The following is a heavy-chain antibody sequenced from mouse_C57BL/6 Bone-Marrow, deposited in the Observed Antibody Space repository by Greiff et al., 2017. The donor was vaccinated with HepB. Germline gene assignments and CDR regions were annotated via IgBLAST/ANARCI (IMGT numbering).Heavy chain of an antibody. D-gene: IGHD2-3*01. J-gene: IGHJ3*01. CDR1: GYSITSGYY. V-gene: IGHV3-6*01. CDR2: ISYDGSN. CDR3: AREGEFYDGYSFAY. Sequence: EVQLQQSGPGLVKPSQSLSLTCSVTGYSITSGYYWNWIRQFPGNKLEWMGYISYDGSNNYNPSLKNRISITRDTSKNQFFLKLNSVTTEDTATYYCAREGEFYDGYSFAYWGQGTLVTVSA.